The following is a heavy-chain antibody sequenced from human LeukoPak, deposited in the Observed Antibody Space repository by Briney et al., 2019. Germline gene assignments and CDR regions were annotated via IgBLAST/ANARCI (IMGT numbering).Heavy chain of an antibody. CDR1: GYTFTSYG. J-gene: IGHJ6*02. D-gene: IGHD1-26*01. CDR2: ISAYNGNT. V-gene: IGHV1-18*01. CDR3: ARDEGIVGATTGRYYYYYGMDV. Sequence: ASVKVSCKASGYTFTSYGISWVRQAPGQGLEWMGWISAYNGNTNYAQKLQGRVTMTTDTSTSTAYMELRSLRSEDTAVYYCARDEGIVGATTGRYYYYYGMDVWGQGTTVTVSS.